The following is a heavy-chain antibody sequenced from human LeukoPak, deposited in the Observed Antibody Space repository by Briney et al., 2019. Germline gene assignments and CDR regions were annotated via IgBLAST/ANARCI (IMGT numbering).Heavy chain of an antibody. D-gene: IGHD4-17*01. V-gene: IGHV4-34*01. J-gene: IGHJ3*02. CDR1: DGSFSGYY. CDR2: INHSGST. CDR3: ARTTTVTTSAFDI. Sequence: SETLSLTCAVYDGSFSGYYWSWIRQPPGKGLEWIGEINHSGSTNYNPSLKSRVTISVDTSKNQFSLKLSSVTAADTAVYYCARTTTVTTSAFDIWGQGTMVTVSS.